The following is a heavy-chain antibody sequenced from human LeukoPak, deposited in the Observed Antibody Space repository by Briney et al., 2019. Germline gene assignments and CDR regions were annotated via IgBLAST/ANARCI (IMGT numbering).Heavy chain of an antibody. J-gene: IGHJ4*02. V-gene: IGHV1-2*02. CDR1: GYTFSDYY. CDR3: ARVGSSGWYVHPTLDY. CDR2: INPSNGDT. D-gene: IGHD6-19*01. Sequence: GASVKVSCKASGYTFSDYYIHRVRQAPGQGLEWMAWINPSNGDTNDAQKFQGRVTMTRDTSISTAYMELTRLISDDTAVYYCARVGSSGWYVHPTLDYWGQGTLVTVSS.